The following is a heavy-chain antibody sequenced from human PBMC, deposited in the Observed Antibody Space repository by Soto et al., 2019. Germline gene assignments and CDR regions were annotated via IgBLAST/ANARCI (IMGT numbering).Heavy chain of an antibody. CDR1: GGTFSSYA. J-gene: IGHJ5*02. Sequence: QVQLVQSGAEVKKPGSSVTVSCKASGGTFSSYAISWVRQAPGQGLEWMGGIIPIFGTANYAQKFQGRVTITADESTSTAYMELSSLRSEDTAVYYCARDQAAPVTTLNWFDPWGQGTLVTVSS. D-gene: IGHD4-17*01. CDR3: ARDQAAPVTTLNWFDP. CDR2: IIPIFGTA. V-gene: IGHV1-69*01.